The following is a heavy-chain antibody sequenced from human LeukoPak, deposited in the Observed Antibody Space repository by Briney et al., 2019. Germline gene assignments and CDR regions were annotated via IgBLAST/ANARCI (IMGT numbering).Heavy chain of an antibody. CDR2: ISAYNGNT. Sequence: ASVKVSCKASGYTFTSYGISWVRQAPGQGLEWMGWISAYNGNTNYAQKLQGRVTMTTDTSTSTAYMELRSLRSDDTAVYYCARSALLWFGELYWFDPWGQGTLVTVSS. D-gene: IGHD3-10*01. CDR3: ARSALLWFGELYWFDP. CDR1: GYTFTSYG. J-gene: IGHJ5*02. V-gene: IGHV1-18*01.